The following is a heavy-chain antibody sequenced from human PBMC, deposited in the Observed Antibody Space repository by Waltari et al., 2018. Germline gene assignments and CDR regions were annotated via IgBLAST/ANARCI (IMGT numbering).Heavy chain of an antibody. CDR2: IKSVGSNI. CDR3: IRGNNWALEY. V-gene: IGHV3-74*01. Sequence: EVQLVESGGGLVQPGGSLRLSCAASGFIFSNSWMDWVRQAPGKGLEWVEHIKSVGSNIVYPDSVKGLFTISRDNAKNMLYLQMNSLRAEDTAVYYCIRGNNWALEYWGQGSLVTVSS. D-gene: IGHD3-16*01. J-gene: IGHJ4*02. CDR1: GFIFSNSW.